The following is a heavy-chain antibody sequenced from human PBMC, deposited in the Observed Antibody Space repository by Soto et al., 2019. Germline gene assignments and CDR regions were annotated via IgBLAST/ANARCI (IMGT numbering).Heavy chain of an antibody. CDR1: GGSVSGYY. CDR3: ARHLLSYYYYYMDV. V-gene: IGHV4-59*08. Sequence: SETLSLTCTVSGGSVSGYYWSWIRQPPGKGLEWIGYVYYGGSTNYNPSLKSRVSISVDTSKNQFSLKLNSVTAADTAVYYCARHLLSYYYYYMDVWGKGTSVT. CDR2: VYYGGST. J-gene: IGHJ6*03.